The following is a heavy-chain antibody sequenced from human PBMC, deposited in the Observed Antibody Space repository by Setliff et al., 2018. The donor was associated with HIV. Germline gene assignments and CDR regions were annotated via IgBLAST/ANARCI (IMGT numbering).Heavy chain of an antibody. CDR3: ARDLAYCSGGSCYRPLIYYFYYMDV. J-gene: IGHJ6*03. CDR1: GFTFSDYY. Sequence: ASVKVSCRASGFTFSDYYIHWVRQAPGQGLEWMGWVRPHSINRYHAQKFQGRVTMTSDASIRTAYMKLSGLTSDDTATYYCARDLAYCSGGSCYRPLIYYFYYMDVWGKGTTVTVSS. D-gene: IGHD2-15*01. V-gene: IGHV1-2*02. CDR2: VRPHSINR.